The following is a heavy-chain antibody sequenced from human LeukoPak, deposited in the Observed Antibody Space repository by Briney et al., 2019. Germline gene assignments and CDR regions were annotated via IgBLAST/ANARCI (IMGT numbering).Heavy chain of an antibody. CDR3: ARLSRDGYKPMDY. CDR2: IYYSGST. D-gene: IGHD5-24*01. V-gene: IGHV4-31*03. Sequence: SETLSLTCTVSGGSISSGGYYWSWIRQHPGKGLEWIGYIYYSGSTYYNPSLKSRVTISVDTSKNQFSLKLGSVTAADTAVYYCARLSRDGYKPMDYWGQGTLVTVSS. J-gene: IGHJ4*02. CDR1: GGSISSGGYY.